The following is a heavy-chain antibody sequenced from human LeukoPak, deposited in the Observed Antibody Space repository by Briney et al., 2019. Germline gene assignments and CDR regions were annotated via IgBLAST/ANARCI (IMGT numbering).Heavy chain of an antibody. J-gene: IGHJ4*02. V-gene: IGHV5-51*01. CDR1: GYSFTSYW. CDR3: ARAMATTHFDY. CDR2: IYPGDSDT. Sequence: GESLKISRKGSGYSFTSYWIGWVRQMPGKGLEWMGIIYPGDSDTRYSPSFQGQATISADKSISTAYLQWSSLKASDTAMYYCARAMATTHFDYWGQGTLVTVSS. D-gene: IGHD5-12*01.